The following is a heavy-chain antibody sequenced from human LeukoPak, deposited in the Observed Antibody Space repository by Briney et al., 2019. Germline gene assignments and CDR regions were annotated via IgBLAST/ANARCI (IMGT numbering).Heavy chain of an antibody. CDR2: IIPIFGTA. V-gene: IGHV1-69*13. CDR3: ARAKPGIAVAGTAFDI. CDR1: GGTFSSYA. D-gene: IGHD6-19*01. Sequence: ASVKVSCKASGGTFSSYAISWVRQAPGQGLEWMGGIIPIFGTANYAQKFQGRVTITADESTSTAYMELSSLRSEDTAVYYCARAKPGIAVAGTAFDIWGQGTMVTVSS. J-gene: IGHJ3*02.